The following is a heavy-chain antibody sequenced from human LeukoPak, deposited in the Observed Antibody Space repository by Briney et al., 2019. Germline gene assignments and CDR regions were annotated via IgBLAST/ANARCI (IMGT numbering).Heavy chain of an antibody. V-gene: IGHV4-39*07. J-gene: IGHJ4*02. CDR1: GGSFYTSDYY. CDR3: ARVFDC. CDR2: IFYTGKT. Sequence: SETLSLTCTVSGGSFYTSDYYWGWVRQPPGKGPEWIGDIFYTGKTNYNPSLKSRVSISIDTSKNQFSLKLTSVTAADTAVYYCARVFDCWGQGTLVTVSS.